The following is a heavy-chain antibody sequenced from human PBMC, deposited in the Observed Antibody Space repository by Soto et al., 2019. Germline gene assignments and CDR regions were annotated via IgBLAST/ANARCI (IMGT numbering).Heavy chain of an antibody. CDR3: AKEEDSSSWYYYYYYYGMDV. CDR2: ISGSGGST. V-gene: IGHV3-23*01. CDR1: GFTFSSYA. J-gene: IGHJ6*02. Sequence: GGSLRLSCAASGFTFSSYAMSWVRQAPGKGLEWVSAISGSGGSTYYADSVKGRFTISRDNSKNTLYLQMNSLRAEDTAVYYCAKEEDSSSWYYYYYYYGMDVWGQGTTVTVSS. D-gene: IGHD6-13*01.